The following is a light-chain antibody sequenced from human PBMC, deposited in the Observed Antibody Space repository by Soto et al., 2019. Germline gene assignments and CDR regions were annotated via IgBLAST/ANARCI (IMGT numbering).Light chain of an antibody. Sequence: DIQMTQSPSSLSASVGDRVTITCRASQTISNYLNWYQQKPGKAPTLLIYAASSLQSGVPSRFSGSGSGTDFTLTISDLQPEDVETYFCQQGSSSPVTFGPGTKVDF. CDR1: QTISNY. CDR3: QQGSSSPVT. J-gene: IGKJ3*01. V-gene: IGKV1-39*01. CDR2: AAS.